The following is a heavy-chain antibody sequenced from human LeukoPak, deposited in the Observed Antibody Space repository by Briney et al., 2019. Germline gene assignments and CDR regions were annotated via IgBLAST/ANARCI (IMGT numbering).Heavy chain of an antibody. V-gene: IGHV4-59*11. CDR2: ISYIGST. CDR1: DESFSSHY. CDR3: ARGPRYNWKSFDY. D-gene: IGHD1-1*01. Sequence: PSETLSLTCAVSDESFSSHYWTWIRQPPGKGLEWIGYISYIGSTNYNPSLKSRVTISIDTSKNQFSLRLSSVTAADTAVYYCARGPRYNWKSFDYWGQGTLVTVSS. J-gene: IGHJ4*02.